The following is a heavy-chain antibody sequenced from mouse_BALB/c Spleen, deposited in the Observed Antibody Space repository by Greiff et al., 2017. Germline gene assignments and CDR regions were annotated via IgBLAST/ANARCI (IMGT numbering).Heavy chain of an antibody. CDR3: ARDLGNFDY. CDR2: ISDGGSYT. Sequence: EVKLMESGGGLVKPGGSLKLSCAASGFTFSDYYMYWVRQTPEKRLEWVATISDGGSYTYYPDSVKGRFTISRDNAKNNLYLQMSSLKSEDTAMYYCARDLGNFDYWGQGTTLTVSS. V-gene: IGHV5-4*02. J-gene: IGHJ2*01. CDR1: GFTFSDYY. D-gene: IGHD4-1*01.